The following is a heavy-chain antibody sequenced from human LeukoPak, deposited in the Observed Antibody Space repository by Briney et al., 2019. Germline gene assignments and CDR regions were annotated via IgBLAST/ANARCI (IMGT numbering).Heavy chain of an antibody. Sequence: GGSLRLSCAASGFTFSSYGMHWVRQAPGKGLEWVAFIRYDGSNKYYADSVKGRFTISRDNSKNTLYLQMNSLRAEDTAVYYCAKDRRYCSSTSCYHFQHWGQGTLVTVSS. CDR3: AKDRRYCSSTSCYHFQH. CDR1: GFTFSSYG. V-gene: IGHV3-30*02. D-gene: IGHD2-2*01. CDR2: IRYDGSNK. J-gene: IGHJ1*01.